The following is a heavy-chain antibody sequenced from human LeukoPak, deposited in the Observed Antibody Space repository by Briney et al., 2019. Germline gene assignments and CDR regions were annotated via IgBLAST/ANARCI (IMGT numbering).Heavy chain of an antibody. Sequence: PSETLSLTCAVYGGSFSGYYWSWIRQPPGKGLEWIGEINHSGSTNYNPSLKSRVTISVDTSKNQFSLKLSSVTAADTAVYYCARGRTRGASDFNYWGQGTLATVSS. CDR3: ARGRTRGASDFNY. D-gene: IGHD3-10*01. CDR1: GGSFSGYY. CDR2: INHSGST. J-gene: IGHJ4*02. V-gene: IGHV4-34*01.